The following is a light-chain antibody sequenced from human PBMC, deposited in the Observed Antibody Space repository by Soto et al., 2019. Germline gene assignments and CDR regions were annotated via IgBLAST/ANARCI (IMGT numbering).Light chain of an antibody. J-gene: IGKJ5*01. V-gene: IGKV1-5*03. CDR1: QSISSW. CDR3: QQYNTSPIT. CDR2: KAS. Sequence: DIQMTQSPSTLSASVGDRVTITCRASQSISSWLAWYQQKPGKAPNLLIYKASSLESGVPSRFSGSGSGTEFTLTINSLQPDDFATYYCQQYNTSPITFGQRTRLDIK.